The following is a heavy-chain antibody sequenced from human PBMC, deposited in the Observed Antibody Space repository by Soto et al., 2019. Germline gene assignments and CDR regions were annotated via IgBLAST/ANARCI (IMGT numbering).Heavy chain of an antibody. D-gene: IGHD6-19*01. Sequence: EVQLVQSGAEVKKPGESLKISCKGSGYSFTSYWIAWVRQMPGKGLEWMGIIYPDDSDTRYSQFFQGQVTISAAKSISTDYLQWSSLKASDAAMYYCARPIAVAGQYGMDVWGQGTTVTASS. CDR1: GYSFTSYW. CDR2: IYPDDSDT. V-gene: IGHV5-51*01. J-gene: IGHJ6*01. CDR3: ARPIAVAGQYGMDV.